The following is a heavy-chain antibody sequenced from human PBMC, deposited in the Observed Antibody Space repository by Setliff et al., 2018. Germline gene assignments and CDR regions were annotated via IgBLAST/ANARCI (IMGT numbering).Heavy chain of an antibody. D-gene: IGHD3-9*01. Sequence: TLSLTCTVSGGSIRSGSFYWSWIRQSAEKGLEWIGRVHASGSPNYNPSFKGRVTISLDTSTNQFSLNLNSVTAADTAVYYCAKERYFDWFFENWGQGTLVTVS. CDR2: VHASGSP. V-gene: IGHV4-61*02. CDR1: GGSIRSGSFY. CDR3: AKERYFDWFFEN. J-gene: IGHJ4*02.